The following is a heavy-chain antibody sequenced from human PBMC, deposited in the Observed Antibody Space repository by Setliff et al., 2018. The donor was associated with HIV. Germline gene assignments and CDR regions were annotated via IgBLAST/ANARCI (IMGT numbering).Heavy chain of an antibody. Sequence: PSETLSLTCTVSVDSISGNYWSWIRQPAGKRLEWIGRINYGGASPPTYNPSFKSRVTMSADTSKSQFSLSLTSVTAADTAIYHCARETQTTGQRWFDPWGQGILVTVSS. CDR2: INYGGASPP. CDR1: VDSISGNY. V-gene: IGHV4-4*07. J-gene: IGHJ5*02. CDR3: ARETQTTGQRWFDP. D-gene: IGHD1-1*01.